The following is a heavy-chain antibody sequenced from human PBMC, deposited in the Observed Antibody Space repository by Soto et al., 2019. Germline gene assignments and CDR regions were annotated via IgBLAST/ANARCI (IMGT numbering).Heavy chain of an antibody. CDR1: GGSLSGYY. CDR2: INHSGSA. J-gene: IGHJ4*02. V-gene: IGHV4-34*01. Sequence: QVQLQQWGSGLLKPSETLSLTCAVYGGSLSGYYWSWIRQSPGKGLEWIGQINHSGSANYHPSLKSCLPLFPHPSGTEFSLELSSVTSVATSVYYCARATSHYASGRYEGGYYYFDYWGQGTLVTVSS. CDR3: ARATSHYASGRYEGGYYYFDY. D-gene: IGHD3-10*01.